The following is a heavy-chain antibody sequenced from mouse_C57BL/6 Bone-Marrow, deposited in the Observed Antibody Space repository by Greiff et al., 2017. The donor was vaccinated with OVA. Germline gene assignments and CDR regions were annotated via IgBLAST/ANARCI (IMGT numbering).Heavy chain of an antibody. V-gene: IGHV1-54*01. CDR3: ARRNYSNLAWFAY. Sequence: VQLQQSGAELVRPGTSVKVSCKASGYAFTNYLIEWVKQRPGQGLEWIGVINPGSGGTNYNEKFKGKATLTADKSSSTAYMQLSSLTSEDSAVYFCARRNYSNLAWFAYWGQGTLVTVSA. CDR1: GYAFTNYL. J-gene: IGHJ3*01. CDR2: INPGSGGT. D-gene: IGHD2-5*01.